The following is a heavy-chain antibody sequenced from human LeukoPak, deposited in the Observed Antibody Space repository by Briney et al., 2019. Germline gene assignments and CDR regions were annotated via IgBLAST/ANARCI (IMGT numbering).Heavy chain of an antibody. J-gene: IGHJ4*02. D-gene: IGHD3-10*01. CDR1: GGTFSSYA. CDR2: IIHIFGTA. V-gene: IGHV1-69*01. Sequence: SVKVSCKASGGTFSSYAISWVRQAPGQGLEWMGGIIHIFGTANYAQKFQGRVTITADESTSTAYMELSSLRSEDTAVYYCARDGGFPARPFDYWGQGTLVTVSS. CDR3: ARDGGFPARPFDY.